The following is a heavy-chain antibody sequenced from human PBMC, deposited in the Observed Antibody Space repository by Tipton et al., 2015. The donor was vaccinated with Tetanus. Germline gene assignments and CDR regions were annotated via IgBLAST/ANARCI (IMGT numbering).Heavy chain of an antibody. CDR1: GGSVSSGSYY. V-gene: IGHV4-61*01. CDR3: ARIYDFWSGYYSDH. Sequence: GLVKPSETLSLTCTVSGGSVSSGSYYWSWIRQPPGKELEFIGYILYGGSTHYNPSLKSRLTISVDTSKNQFSLKLSSVTAADTAVYYCARIYDFWSGYYSDHWGQGTLVTVSS. D-gene: IGHD3-3*01. CDR2: ILYGGST. J-gene: IGHJ4*02.